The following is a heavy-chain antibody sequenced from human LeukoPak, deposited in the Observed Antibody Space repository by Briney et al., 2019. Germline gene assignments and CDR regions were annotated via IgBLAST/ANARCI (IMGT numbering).Heavy chain of an antibody. CDR3: ARLYGRGSLDY. J-gene: IGHJ4*02. Sequence: GGSLRLSCAASGFTFNNAWMNWVRQAPGKGLEWVSYISGSGGHIIYADSVRGRFTISRDNVKNSVYLQMNSLRAEDTAVYYCARLYGRGSLDYWGQGTLVTVSS. D-gene: IGHD4-17*01. CDR1: GFTFNNAW. V-gene: IGHV3-48*01. CDR2: ISGSGGHI.